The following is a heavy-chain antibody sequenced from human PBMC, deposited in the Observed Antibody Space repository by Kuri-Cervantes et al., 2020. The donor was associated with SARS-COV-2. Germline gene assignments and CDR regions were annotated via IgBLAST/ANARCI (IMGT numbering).Heavy chain of an antibody. CDR3: AKDNSDSYGCNWFDP. CDR2: ISYDGSNK. D-gene: IGHD5-18*01. Sequence: GESLKISCAASGFTFSSYGMHWVRQAPGKGLEWVAVISYDGSNKYYADSVKGRFTISRDNSKNTLYLQMNSLRAEDTAVYYCAKDNSDSYGCNWFDPWGQGTLVTVSS. J-gene: IGHJ5*02. V-gene: IGHV3-30*18. CDR1: GFTFSSYG.